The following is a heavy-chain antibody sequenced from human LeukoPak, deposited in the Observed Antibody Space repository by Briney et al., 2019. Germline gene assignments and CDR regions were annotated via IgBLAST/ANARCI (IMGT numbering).Heavy chain of an antibody. CDR2: IYTSGST. V-gene: IGHV4-4*07. CDR1: GGSISSYF. J-gene: IGHJ4*02. CDR3: AREGITIFGEHFDY. D-gene: IGHD3-3*01. Sequence: SETLSLTCTVSGGSISSYFWSWIRQPAGKGLEWIGRIYTSGSTNYNPSLKSRVTMSVDTSKNQFSLKLSSVTAADTAVYYCAREGITIFGEHFDYWGQGTLVTVSS.